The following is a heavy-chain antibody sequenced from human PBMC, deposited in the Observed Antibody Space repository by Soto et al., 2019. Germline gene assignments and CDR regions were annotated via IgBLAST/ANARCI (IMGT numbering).Heavy chain of an antibody. Sequence: XGSLRLSCATSGLTFRNYAVSWVRQAPGGGLEWVSSMSGSSSTTYYADSVKGRFTISRDRSKNTLYLQMSSLRAEDTALYYCAKNQERELPRVIDFWGQGTLVTVSS. J-gene: IGHJ4*02. CDR2: MSGSSSTT. D-gene: IGHD1-7*01. CDR3: AKNQERELPRVIDF. V-gene: IGHV3-23*01. CDR1: GLTFRNYA.